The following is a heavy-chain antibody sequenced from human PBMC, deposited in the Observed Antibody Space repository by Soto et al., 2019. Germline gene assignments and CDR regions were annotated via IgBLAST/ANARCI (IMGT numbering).Heavy chain of an antibody. V-gene: IGHV1-18*01. Sequence: ASVKVSCKASGYTFTSYGISWVRQAPGQGLEWMGWISAYNGNTNYAQKLQGRVTMTTDTSTSTAYMELRSLRSDDTAVYYCARDSRLGRIQIWPSYYFDYWGQGTLVTVSS. CDR3: ARDSRLGRIQIWPSYYFDY. CDR2: ISAYNGNT. CDR1: GYTFTSYG. J-gene: IGHJ4*02. D-gene: IGHD5-18*01.